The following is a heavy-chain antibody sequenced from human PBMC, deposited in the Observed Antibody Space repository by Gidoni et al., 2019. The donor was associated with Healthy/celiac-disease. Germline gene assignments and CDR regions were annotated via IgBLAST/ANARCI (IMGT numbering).Heavy chain of an antibody. D-gene: IGHD4-17*01. CDR1: GYTFTSSA. V-gene: IGHV1-3*01. J-gene: IGHJ4*02. CDR3: ARVGRTTADY. CDR2: INAGKGNP. Sequence: QVQLVQSGAEVKKPGAAVKDSCKASGYTFTSSALHWVRQAPGQSLEWMGWINAGKGNPNYSQKFQGRVTIPRDTSASTASMELSSLRSEDTAVYYCARVGRTTADYWGQGTLVTVSS.